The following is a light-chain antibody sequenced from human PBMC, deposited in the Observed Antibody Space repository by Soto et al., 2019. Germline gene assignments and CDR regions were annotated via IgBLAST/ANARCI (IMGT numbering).Light chain of an antibody. CDR3: QQYGSSPWT. J-gene: IGKJ5*01. V-gene: IGKV3-20*01. CDR2: ATS. Sequence: TQSPGTLSLSPGERATLSCRAVQSVTSTYMAWYQQKPGQAPRLLIYATSFRATGIPDRFRGSGSGTDFTLTISSLEPEDFAVYYCQQYGSSPWTFGQGTRLEIK. CDR1: QSVTSTY.